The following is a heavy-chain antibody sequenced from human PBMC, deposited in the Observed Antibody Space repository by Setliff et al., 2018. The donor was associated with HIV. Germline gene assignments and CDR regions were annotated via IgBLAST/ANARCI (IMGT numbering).Heavy chain of an antibody. CDR3: ARSTTAD. Sequence: ASVKVSCKASGYTFTDYYIHWVRQAPGQGLGWMGWIYPNTGGTNYAQKFQGRVTMTRDTSISTAYMELSRLRSEDTAVYYCARSTTADWGQGTMVTVSS. CDR1: GYTFTDYY. CDR2: IYPNTGGT. J-gene: IGHJ4*02. D-gene: IGHD4-17*01. V-gene: IGHV1-2*02.